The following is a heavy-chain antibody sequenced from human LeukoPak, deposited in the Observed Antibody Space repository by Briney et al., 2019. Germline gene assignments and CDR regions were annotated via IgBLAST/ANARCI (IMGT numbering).Heavy chain of an antibody. Sequence: ASVKVSCKASGGTFSSYAISWVRQAPGQGLEWMGGIIPIFGTANYAQKFQGRVTITTDESTSTAYMELSSLRSEDTAVYYCATNGWYCLDHWGQGALVTVSS. CDR1: GGTFSSYA. D-gene: IGHD6-19*01. CDR3: ATNGWYCLDH. CDR2: IIPIFGTA. J-gene: IGHJ1*01. V-gene: IGHV1-69*05.